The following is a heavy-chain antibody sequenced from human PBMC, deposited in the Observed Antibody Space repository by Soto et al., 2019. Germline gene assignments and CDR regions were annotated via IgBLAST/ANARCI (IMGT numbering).Heavy chain of an antibody. V-gene: IGHV3-7*03. CDR2: IKADGSEK. J-gene: IGHJ4*02. D-gene: IGHD1-20*01. CDR1: GLTFRDHW. CDR3: ARDIGRYLLDY. Sequence: GGSLRLSCAASGLTFRDHWMTWVRQAPGKGLEWVGNIKADGSEKFYMDSVRGRFSISRDNAKNSLYLQMNRLRVEDTAVYYCARDIGRYLLDYRGQGSLVIVSS.